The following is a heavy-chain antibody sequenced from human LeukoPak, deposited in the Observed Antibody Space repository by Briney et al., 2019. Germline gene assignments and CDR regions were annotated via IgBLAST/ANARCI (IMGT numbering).Heavy chain of an antibody. V-gene: IGHV1-46*01. J-gene: IGHJ5*02. CDR1: GYTFTSYY. Sequence: ASVKVSCKASGYTFTSYYMHWVRRAPGQGLEWMGIINPSGGSTSYAQKFRGRVTMTRDTSTSTVYMELSSLRSEDTAVYYCARAALRYFEFDPWGQGTLVTVSS. CDR3: ARAALRYFEFDP. D-gene: IGHD3-9*01. CDR2: INPSGGST.